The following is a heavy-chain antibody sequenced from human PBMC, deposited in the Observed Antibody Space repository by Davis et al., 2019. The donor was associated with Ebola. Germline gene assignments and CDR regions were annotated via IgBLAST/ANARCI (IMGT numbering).Heavy chain of an antibody. CDR3: ARDTGIRYVSLGY. D-gene: IGHD3-9*01. CDR2: NNAGNGNI. CDR1: GYTFIDFD. Sequence: AASVKVSCKASGYTFIDFDLHWVRQAPGQRLEWMGWNNAGNGNIRYSQNFQGRITITRDTSASTAYMELSSLRSEDTAVYYCARDTGIRYVSLGYWGQGTQVTVSS. V-gene: IGHV1-3*01. J-gene: IGHJ4*02.